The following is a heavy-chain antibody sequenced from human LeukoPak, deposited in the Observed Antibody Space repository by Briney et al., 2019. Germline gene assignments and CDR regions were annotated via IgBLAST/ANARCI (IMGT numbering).Heavy chain of an antibody. D-gene: IGHD3-22*01. V-gene: IGHV4-30-2*01. Sequence: SETLSLTCTVSGGSISSGGYSWSWIRQPPGKGLEWIGYIYHSGSTYYNPSLKSRVTISVDRSKNQFSLKLSSVTAADTAVYYCARGNYYDSSGYFWFDPWGQGTLVTVSS. CDR3: ARGNYYDSSGYFWFDP. CDR1: GGSISSGGYS. J-gene: IGHJ5*02. CDR2: IYHSGST.